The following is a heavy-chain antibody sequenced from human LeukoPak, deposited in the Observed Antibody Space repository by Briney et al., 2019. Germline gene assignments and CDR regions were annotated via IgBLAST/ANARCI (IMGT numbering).Heavy chain of an antibody. CDR1: GYSISTGYY. D-gene: IGHD1-14*01. J-gene: IGHJ6*03. CDR3: ARTTEGAYTKTDFYCYHMDV. CDR2: ICLSGTT. Sequence: SETLSLTCTASGYSISTGYYWGCLRQPPGKVQGCFWSICLSGTTYYNPSLKGRVTISIDTAKNQFSLKLSSVTAADTAVYYCARTTEGAYTKTDFYCYHMDVWCKGPAVT. V-gene: IGHV4-38-2*02.